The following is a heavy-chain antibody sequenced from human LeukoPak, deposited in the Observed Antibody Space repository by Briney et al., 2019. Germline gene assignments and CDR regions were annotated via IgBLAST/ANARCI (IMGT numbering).Heavy chain of an antibody. V-gene: IGHV3-66*01. CDR2: IYSGGST. Sequence: PGGSLRLSCAASGFTVSSNYMSWVRQAPGKGREWVSVIYSGGSTYYADSVKGRFTISRDNSKNTLYLQMNSLRAEDTAVYYCARDQSGSGWFDYWGQGTLVTVSS. J-gene: IGHJ4*02. CDR3: ARDQSGSGWFDY. CDR1: GFTVSSNY. D-gene: IGHD6-19*01.